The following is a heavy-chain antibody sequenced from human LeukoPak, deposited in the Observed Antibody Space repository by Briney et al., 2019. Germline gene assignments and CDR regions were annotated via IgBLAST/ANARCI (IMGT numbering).Heavy chain of an antibody. D-gene: IGHD6-19*01. CDR2: IYHSGST. V-gene: IGHV4-30-2*01. CDR3: ARADRRVAVFDY. J-gene: IGHJ4*02. CDR1: GGSISSGGYY. Sequence: SQTLSLTCTVSGGSISSGGYYWSWIRQPPGKGLEWIGYIYHSGSTYYNPSLKSRVTISVDRSKNQFSLKLSSVTAADTAVYYCARADRRVAVFDYWGQGTLVTVSS.